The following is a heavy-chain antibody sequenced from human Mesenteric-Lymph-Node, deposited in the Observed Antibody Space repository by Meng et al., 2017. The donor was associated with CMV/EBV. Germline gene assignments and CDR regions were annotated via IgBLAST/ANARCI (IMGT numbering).Heavy chain of an antibody. D-gene: IGHD2/OR15-2a*01. J-gene: IGHJ4*02. Sequence: VHLPGSGPGLVKPSETLSLTCIVSGVSVTSGAYHWSWIRQSPGKGLEWIGYIYGTGITIYNPSLKSRVTILLETSKNQFSLKLNSVTTADTAVYYCAKSRSSTPGIVDDWGQGTLVTVSS. CDR1: GVSVTSGAYH. CDR3: AKSRSSTPGIVDD. V-gene: IGHV4-61*08. CDR2: IYGTGIT.